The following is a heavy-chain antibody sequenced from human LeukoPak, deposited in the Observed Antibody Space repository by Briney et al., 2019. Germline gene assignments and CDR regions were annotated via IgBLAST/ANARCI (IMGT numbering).Heavy chain of an antibody. CDR3: ARDLALRNYYDSSGPYYYYYGMDV. CDR1: GYTFTGYY. D-gene: IGHD3-22*01. CDR2: INPNSGGT. J-gene: IGHJ6*02. V-gene: IGHV1-2*04. Sequence: ASVKVSCKASGYTFTGYYMHWVRQAPGQGLEWMGWINPNSGGTNYAQKFQGWVTMTRDTSISTAYMELSRLRSDDTAVYYYARDLALRNYYDSSGPYYYYYGMDVWGQGTTVTVSS.